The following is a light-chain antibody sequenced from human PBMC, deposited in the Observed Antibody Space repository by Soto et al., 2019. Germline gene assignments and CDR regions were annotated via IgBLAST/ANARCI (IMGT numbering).Light chain of an antibody. J-gene: IGKJ2*01. CDR3: QKTYSAPRT. V-gene: IGKV1-39*01. CDR1: ETISNS. Sequence: DIQMTQSPSYLPASVGDRVTITCRASETISNSVTWYQQQPGKAPRLLIFAASRVQNGISSRFSGSGSGTDFTLTINNVQPEDFASYFCQKTYSAPRTFGQGTRLEI. CDR2: AAS.